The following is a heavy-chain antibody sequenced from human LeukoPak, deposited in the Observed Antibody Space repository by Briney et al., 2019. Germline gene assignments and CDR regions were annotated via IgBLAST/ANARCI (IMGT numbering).Heavy chain of an antibody. CDR1: GFTFDDYA. CDR2: ISWNSGSI. V-gene: IGHV3-9*01. Sequence: SGGSLRLSCAASGFTFDDYAMHWVRHAPGKGLEWVSGISWNSGSIGYADSVKGRFTISRDNAKNSLYLQMNSLRAEDTALYYCAKDIGSGSYYKPHYYGMDVWGQGTTVTVSS. CDR3: AKDIGSGSYYKPHYYGMDV. D-gene: IGHD3-10*01. J-gene: IGHJ6*02.